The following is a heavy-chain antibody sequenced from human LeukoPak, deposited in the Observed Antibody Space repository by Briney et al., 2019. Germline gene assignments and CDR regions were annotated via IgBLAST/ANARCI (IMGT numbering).Heavy chain of an antibody. J-gene: IGHJ6*03. CDR1: GFTFSSYW. V-gene: IGHV3-7*01. D-gene: IGHD3-10*01. Sequence: GGSLRLSCVGSGFTFSSYWMSWVRQAPGKGLEWVANINQDGSEKYYVDSVKGRFTISRDNAKNSLYLQMNSLRAEDTAVYYCARDGYYGSGSYYKGRAKLYYYYMDVWGKGTTVTISS. CDR2: INQDGSEK. CDR3: ARDGYYGSGSYYKGRAKLYYYYMDV.